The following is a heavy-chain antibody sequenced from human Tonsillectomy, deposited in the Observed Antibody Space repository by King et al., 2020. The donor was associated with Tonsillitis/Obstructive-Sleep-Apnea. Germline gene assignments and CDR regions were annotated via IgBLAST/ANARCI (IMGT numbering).Heavy chain of an antibody. J-gene: IGHJ4*02. D-gene: IGHD2-2*01. CDR1: GGSISSRGYY. CDR3: LLVPDEDYYFDY. CDR2: ISYSGST. Sequence: VQLQESGPGLVKPSQTLSLTCTVSGGSISSRGYYLSWIRQHPGKGLECIGYISYSGSTYHNPSLTIGVTTSVDTSKNQFSLKLSFVTAADTAVYYCLLVPDEDYYFDYWGQGTLVTVSS. V-gene: IGHV4-31*03.